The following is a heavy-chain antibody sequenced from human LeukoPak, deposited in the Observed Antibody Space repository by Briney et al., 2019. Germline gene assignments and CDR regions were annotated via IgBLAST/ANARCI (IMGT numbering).Heavy chain of an antibody. J-gene: IGHJ4*02. Sequence: QAGGSLRLSCAASGFTFDDYAMHWVRHAPGKGLEWVSGISWNSGSIGYADSVKGRFTISRDNAKNSLYLQMNSLRAEDTALYYCAKDIVRPSSGLDYWGQGTLVTVSS. CDR2: ISWNSGSI. V-gene: IGHV3-9*01. D-gene: IGHD6-19*01. CDR3: AKDIVRPSSGLDY. CDR1: GFTFDDYA.